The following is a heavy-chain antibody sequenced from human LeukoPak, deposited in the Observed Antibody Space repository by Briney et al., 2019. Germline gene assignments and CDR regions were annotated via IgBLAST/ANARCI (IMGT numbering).Heavy chain of an antibody. Sequence: SETLSLTCTVSSASISSFCWNWIRQPPGKGLEWIGYIYHTVSTNYNPALKIRVTISVDTSKRQVSLRLSPVTAADTAVDYYARQVHDNGGTLYHFDNWGQGTLVTVSS. CDR2: IYHTVST. V-gene: IGHV4-59*08. D-gene: IGHD4-23*01. CDR3: ARQVHDNGGTLYHFDN. CDR1: SASISSFC. J-gene: IGHJ4*02.